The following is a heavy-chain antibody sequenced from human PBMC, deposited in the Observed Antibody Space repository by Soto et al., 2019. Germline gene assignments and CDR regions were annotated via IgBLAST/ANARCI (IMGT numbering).Heavy chain of an antibody. CDR1: GFTFSSYS. V-gene: IGHV3-21*01. D-gene: IGHD5-18*01. CDR2: ISSSSSYI. J-gene: IGHJ4*02. CDR3: ARDQPGYSYGYGLGY. Sequence: EVQLVESGGGLVKPGGSLRLSCAASGFTFSSYSMNWVRQAPGKRLEWVSSISSSSSYIYYADSVKGRFTNSRDNDKNSLYLQMNSLRAEDTAVYYCARDQPGYSYGYGLGYWGQGTLVTVSS.